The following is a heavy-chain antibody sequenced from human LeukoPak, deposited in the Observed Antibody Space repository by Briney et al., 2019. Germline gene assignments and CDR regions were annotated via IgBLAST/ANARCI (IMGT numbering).Heavy chain of an antibody. CDR3: AKGFDSGRYIPPLDY. Sequence: PGGSLRLSCAASGFTFSSYGMHWVRQAPGKGLEWVAVISYDGSNKYYADSVKGRFTISRDNSKNTLSLQMNSLRAEDTAVYYCAKGFDSGRYIPPLDYWGQGTLVTVSS. CDR1: GFTFSSYG. V-gene: IGHV3-30*18. J-gene: IGHJ4*02. D-gene: IGHD1-26*01. CDR2: ISYDGSNK.